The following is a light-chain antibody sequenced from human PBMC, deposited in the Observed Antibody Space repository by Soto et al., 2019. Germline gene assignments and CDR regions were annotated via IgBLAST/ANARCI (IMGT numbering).Light chain of an antibody. V-gene: IGKV3-20*01. J-gene: IGKJ4*01. Sequence: EIVLTQSPATLSLSPGERATLSCRASQGVSSYLAWYQQKPGQAPRLLIYGASSRATGIPDRFSGSGSGTDFTLTISRLEPEDFAVYYCQQYGRSPSTFGGGTKGDIK. CDR3: QQYGRSPST. CDR1: QGVSSY. CDR2: GAS.